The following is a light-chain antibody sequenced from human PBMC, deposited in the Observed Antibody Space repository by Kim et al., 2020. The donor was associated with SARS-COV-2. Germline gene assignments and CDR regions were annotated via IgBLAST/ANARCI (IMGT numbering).Light chain of an antibody. J-gene: IGLJ2*01. V-gene: IGLV6-57*03. CDR2: EDN. CDR3: QSYDSSNVV. Sequence: GKTVTMSCTRISGSIASNYVQWYQQRPGSAPTTVIYEDNQRPSGVPDRFSGSIDSSSNSASLTISGLKTEDEADYYCQSYDSSNVVFGGGTQLTVL. CDR1: SGSIASNY.